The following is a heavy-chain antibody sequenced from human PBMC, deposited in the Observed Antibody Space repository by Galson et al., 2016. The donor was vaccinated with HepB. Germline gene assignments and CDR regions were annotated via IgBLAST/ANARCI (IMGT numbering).Heavy chain of an antibody. Sequence: TLSLTCTVSGGPISSGGYYWTWIRQHPGEGLEWIGYIYYSGSTYYNPSLESRVTISVDTSKNQFSLKLSSVTAADTAVYYCARFFLRDNWFDPWGQGTLVTVSS. J-gene: IGHJ5*02. CDR3: ARFFLRDNWFDP. CDR1: GGPISSGGYY. V-gene: IGHV4-31*03. CDR2: IYYSGST.